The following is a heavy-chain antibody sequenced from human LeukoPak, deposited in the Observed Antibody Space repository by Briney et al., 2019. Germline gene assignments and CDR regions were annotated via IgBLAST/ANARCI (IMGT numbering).Heavy chain of an antibody. CDR3: AVTYGRGAFDI. CDR2: IYYSGST. D-gene: IGHD3-10*01. J-gene: IGHJ3*02. Sequence: SETLSLTCTVSGGSISSKYWSWIRQPPGKGLEWIGYIYYSGSTNYNPSLKSRVTISVDTSKNQFSLKLSSVTAADTAVYYCAVTYGRGAFDIWGQGTMDTVSS. V-gene: IGHV4-59*08. CDR1: GGSISSKY.